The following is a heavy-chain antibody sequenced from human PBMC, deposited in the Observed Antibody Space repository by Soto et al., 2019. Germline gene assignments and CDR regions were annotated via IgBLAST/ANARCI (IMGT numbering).Heavy chain of an antibody. CDR3: ARYRREAVAGYTLDN. D-gene: IGHD6-13*01. V-gene: IGHV4-59*01. J-gene: IGHJ4*02. CDR1: GGSISSNY. Sequence: SETLSLTCTVSGGSISSNYWTWIRQPPGKGLEWIGYVYNSGSTNYNPSLKSRVTISEDTSKSQFSLKVNSMIAADTAVYYCARYRREAVAGYTLDNWGQGILVTVSS. CDR2: VYNSGST.